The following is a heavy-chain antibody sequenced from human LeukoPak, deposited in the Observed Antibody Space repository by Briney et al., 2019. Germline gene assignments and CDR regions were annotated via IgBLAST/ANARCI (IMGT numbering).Heavy chain of an antibody. CDR2: INPNSGGT. V-gene: IGHV1-2*02. D-gene: IGHD2-21*02. Sequence: ASVKVSCKASGYTFTCYYMHWVRQAPGQGLEWMGWINPNSGGTNYAQKFQGRVTMTRDTSISTAYMELSRLRSDDTAVYYCARVVVTASPFDYWGQGTLVTVSS. CDR1: GYTFTCYY. J-gene: IGHJ4*02. CDR3: ARVVVTASPFDY.